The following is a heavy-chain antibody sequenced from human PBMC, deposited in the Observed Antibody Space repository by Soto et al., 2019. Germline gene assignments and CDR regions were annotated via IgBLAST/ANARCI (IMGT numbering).Heavy chain of an antibody. V-gene: IGHV1-46*01. CDR3: ARVMRSLLSITALDT. J-gene: IGHJ5*02. D-gene: IGHD5-18*01. Sequence: ASVKVSCKASGYTFTRDQIHWVRQAPGQGLEWMGMIDPSGGKANYAQKFQGRVTMTRDTSTSTVYMALSSLRSEDTAIYFCARVMRSLLSITALDTWGQGTLVTVSS. CDR1: GYTFTRDQ. CDR2: IDPSGGKA.